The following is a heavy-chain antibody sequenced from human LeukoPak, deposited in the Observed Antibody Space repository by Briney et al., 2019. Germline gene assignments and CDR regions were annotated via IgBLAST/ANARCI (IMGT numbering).Heavy chain of an antibody. J-gene: IGHJ6*02. CDR3: ARVRPVTTPGYYYYYGMDV. CDR2: IYSGRST. CDR1: GFKFDDHG. Sequence: GGSLRLSCAASGFKFDDHGMNWVRQAPGKGLEWVSVIYSGRSTYYADSVKGRFTISRDNSKNTLYLQMNSLRAEDTAVYYCARVRPVTTPGYYYYYGMDVWGQGTTVTVSS. V-gene: IGHV3-53*01. D-gene: IGHD4-17*01.